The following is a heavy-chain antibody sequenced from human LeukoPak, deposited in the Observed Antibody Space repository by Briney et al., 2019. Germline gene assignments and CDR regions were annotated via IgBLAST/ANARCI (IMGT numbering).Heavy chain of an antibody. CDR2: INHSGST. CDR3: ARGTVTSGIFGVVITRGRYNWFDP. CDR1: GGSFSGYY. V-gene: IGHV4-34*01. J-gene: IGHJ5*02. Sequence: SETLSLTCAVYGGSFSGYYWSWIRQPPGKGLEWIGEINHSGSTNYNPSLKSRVTISVDTSKNQFSLKLSSVTAADTAVYYCARGTVTSGIFGVVITRGRYNWFDPWGQGTLVTVSS. D-gene: IGHD3-3*01.